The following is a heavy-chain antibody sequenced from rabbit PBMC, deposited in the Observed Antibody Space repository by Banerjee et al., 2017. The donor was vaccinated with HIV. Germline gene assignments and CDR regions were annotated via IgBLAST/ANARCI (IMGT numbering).Heavy chain of an antibody. CDR3: ARDRDGDAGYGSLAL. CDR2: INSNTGNT. Sequence: IACINSNTGNTVYASWAKGPFTISKTSSTTVTLQMTSLTVADTATYFCARDRDGDAGYGSLALWGPGTLVTVS. J-gene: IGHJ6*01. D-gene: IGHD7-1*01. V-gene: IGHV1S40*01.